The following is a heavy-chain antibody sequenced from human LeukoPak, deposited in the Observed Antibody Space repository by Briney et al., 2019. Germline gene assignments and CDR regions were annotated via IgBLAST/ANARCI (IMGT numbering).Heavy chain of an antibody. CDR2: IYYSGST. Sequence: SETLSLTCTVSGGSISSSSYYWGWIRQPPGKGLEWIGSIYYSGSTYYNPSLKSRVTISVDTSKNQFSLKLGSVTAADTAVYYCARPFLGYCSGGSCYPEDAFDIWGQGTMVTVSS. CDR1: GGSISSSSYY. D-gene: IGHD2-15*01. V-gene: IGHV4-39*01. CDR3: ARPFLGYCSGGSCYPEDAFDI. J-gene: IGHJ3*02.